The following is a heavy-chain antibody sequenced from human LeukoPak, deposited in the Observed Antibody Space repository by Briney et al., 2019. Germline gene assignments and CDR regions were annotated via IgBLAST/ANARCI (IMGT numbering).Heavy chain of an antibody. D-gene: IGHD3-22*01. CDR2: IYTSGST. Sequence: TSETLSLTCTVSGGSISSGSYYWSWIRQPAGKGLEWIGRIYTSGSTNYNPSLKSRVTISVDTSKNQFSLKLSSVTAADTAVYYCAREGYYYDSSGYFLGSKFDYWGQGTLVTVSS. J-gene: IGHJ4*02. CDR1: GGSISSGSYY. CDR3: AREGYYYDSSGYFLGSKFDY. V-gene: IGHV4-61*02.